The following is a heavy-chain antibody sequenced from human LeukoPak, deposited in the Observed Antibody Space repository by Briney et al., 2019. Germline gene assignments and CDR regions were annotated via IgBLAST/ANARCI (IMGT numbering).Heavy chain of an antibody. CDR1: GFTFSKYW. Sequence: PGGSLRLSCAASGFTFSKYWMLWVRQAPGKGLESVSRINTGGTVTTYADSVKGRFTVSRDNADNTMFLQMNRVRDEDTAVYYCATKQWLAPPPDSWGQGTPVTVSP. CDR2: INTGGTVT. J-gene: IGHJ4*02. V-gene: IGHV3-74*01. CDR3: ATKQWLAPPPDS. D-gene: IGHD6-19*01.